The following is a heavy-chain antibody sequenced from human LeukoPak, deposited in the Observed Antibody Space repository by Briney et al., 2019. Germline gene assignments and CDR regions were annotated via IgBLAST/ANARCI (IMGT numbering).Heavy chain of an antibody. Sequence: GGSLRLSCAASGATFSSYAMSWVRQAPGKGLEWVSAISGSGGSTYYADSVKGRFTISRDNSKNTLYLQMNSLRAEDTAVYYCAKDPDSGSYYYFDYWGQGTLVTVSS. CDR1: GATFSSYA. CDR2: ISGSGGST. J-gene: IGHJ4*02. CDR3: AKDPDSGSYYYFDY. V-gene: IGHV3-23*01. D-gene: IGHD1-26*01.